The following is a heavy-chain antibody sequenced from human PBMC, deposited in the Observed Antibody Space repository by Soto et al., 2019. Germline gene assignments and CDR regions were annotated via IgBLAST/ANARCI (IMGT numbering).Heavy chain of an antibody. Sequence: QVQLVESGGGVVQPGRSLRLSCAASGFTFSSYGMHWVRQAPGKGLEWVAVVWYDGSNKYYADSVKGRFTISRDNSKNTLNLQMHSLRAEDTAVYYCARALRCSSTSCYSPGYFDYWGQGTLVTVSS. CDR2: VWYDGSNK. V-gene: IGHV3-33*01. CDR3: ARALRCSSTSCYSPGYFDY. J-gene: IGHJ4*02. CDR1: GFTFSSYG. D-gene: IGHD2-2*01.